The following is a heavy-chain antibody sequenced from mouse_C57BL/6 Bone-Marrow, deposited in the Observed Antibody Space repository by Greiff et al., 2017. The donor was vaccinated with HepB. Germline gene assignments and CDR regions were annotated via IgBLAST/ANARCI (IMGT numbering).Heavy chain of an antibody. CDR1: GYTFTDYY. CDR2: INPYNVGT. Sequence: EVKLQESGPVLVKPGASVKMSCKASGYTFTDYYMNWVKQSHGKSLEWIGVINPYNVGTSYNQKFKGKAKLTVDKSSSTAYMELNSLTYEDSAVYYCATLITTVVAFDYWGQGTTLTVSS. J-gene: IGHJ2*01. D-gene: IGHD1-1*01. CDR3: ATLITTVVAFDY. V-gene: IGHV1-19*01.